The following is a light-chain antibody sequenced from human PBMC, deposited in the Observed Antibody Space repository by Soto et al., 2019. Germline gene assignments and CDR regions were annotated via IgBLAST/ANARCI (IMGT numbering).Light chain of an antibody. Sequence: EIQMPPSPSSLSASVGYRVTIRCRASQSINSFLNWYQQKQGTAPKFLIYHASNLQSGVPSRFSGSGSGTDFTLTISSLQPEDFATYYCQQLESYPSTFGGGTKVDIK. CDR1: QSINSF. CDR2: HAS. J-gene: IGKJ4*01. V-gene: IGKV1-39*01. CDR3: QQLESYPST.